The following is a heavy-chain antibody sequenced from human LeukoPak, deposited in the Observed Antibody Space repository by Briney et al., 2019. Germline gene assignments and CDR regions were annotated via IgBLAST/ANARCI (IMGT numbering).Heavy chain of an antibody. D-gene: IGHD6-19*01. V-gene: IGHV3-53*01. Sequence: PGGSLRLSCAASGFTFSSYNMNWVRQAPGKGLEWVSVIYSGGSTYYADSVKGRFTISRDNSKNTLYLQMNSLRAEDTAVYYCARVGGTKYSSGWPFDYWGQGTLVTVSS. CDR1: GFTFSSYN. CDR3: ARVGGTKYSSGWPFDY. CDR2: IYSGGST. J-gene: IGHJ4*02.